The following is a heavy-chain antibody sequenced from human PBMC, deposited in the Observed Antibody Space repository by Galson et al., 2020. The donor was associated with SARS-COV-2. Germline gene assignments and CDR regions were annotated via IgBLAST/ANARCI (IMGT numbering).Heavy chain of an antibody. D-gene: IGHD4-17*01. CDR2: IKHDGSDK. Sequence: GSLKISFAASGFTFRSYWMSWVRQAPGKGLEWVANIKHDGSDKHYVDSVKGRFTISRDNAEDSLYLQMNTLRVEDTAVYYCARAVSLDSWGQGTLVTVSS. J-gene: IGHJ4*02. CDR3: ARAVSLDS. V-gene: IGHV3-7*05. CDR1: GFTFRSYW.